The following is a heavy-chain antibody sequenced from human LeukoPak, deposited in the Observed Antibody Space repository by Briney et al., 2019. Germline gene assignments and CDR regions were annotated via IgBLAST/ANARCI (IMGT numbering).Heavy chain of an antibody. V-gene: IGHV1-18*01. Sequence: ASVKVSCKASGYTFIVYGVSWVRQAPGQGLEWMGWIGPDQGKIVTNYAKNLQGRVTMTTDSSTNTAYMELSSLRSDDTAMYYCARVLWFGELGFDYWGQGTLVTVSS. CDR3: ARVLWFGELGFDY. CDR1: GYTFIVYG. D-gene: IGHD3-10*01. J-gene: IGHJ4*02. CDR2: IGPDQGKIVT.